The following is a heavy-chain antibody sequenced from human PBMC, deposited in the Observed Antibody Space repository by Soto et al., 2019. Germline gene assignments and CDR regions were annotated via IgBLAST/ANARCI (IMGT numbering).Heavy chain of an antibody. CDR3: EKDRSCRANSCQDFGS. J-gene: IGHJ4*02. CDR1: GFTFSSYS. CDR2: ISISSTYI. D-gene: IGHD2-2*01. Sequence: GGSLRLSCAASGFTFSSYSMNWVRQAPGKGLEWVSSISISSTYIYYADSVKGRFTISRDNSRNTLYLQMSGLRVEDTAVYYCEKDRSCRANSCQDFGSWGQGTLVTVSS. V-gene: IGHV3-21*03.